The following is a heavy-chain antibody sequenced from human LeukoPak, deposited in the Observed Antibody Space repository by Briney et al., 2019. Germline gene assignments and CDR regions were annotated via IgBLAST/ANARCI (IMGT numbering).Heavy chain of an antibody. CDR2: INHSGST. Sequence: SETLSLTCAVYGGPFSGYYWSWIRQPPGKGLEWIGEINHSGSTNYNPSLKSRVTISVDTSKTQFSLKLSSVTAADTAVYYCARGWKYTSGYRVTELGSGYSDYWGQGTLVTVSS. D-gene: IGHD3-9*01. CDR3: ARGWKYTSGYRVTELGSGYSDY. J-gene: IGHJ4*02. V-gene: IGHV4-34*01. CDR1: GGPFSGYY.